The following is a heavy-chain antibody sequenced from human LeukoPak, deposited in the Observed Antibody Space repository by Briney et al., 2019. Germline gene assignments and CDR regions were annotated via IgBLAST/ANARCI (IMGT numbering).Heavy chain of an antibody. CDR1: GLIVSSSY. J-gene: IGHJ6*02. Sequence: GGSLRLSCAASGLIVSSSYMSWVRQAPGKGLEWVSVIYSDSNTYYADSVKGRFTISRDNSKNTLYLQMNSLRAEDTAVYHCARHSSSVPYYYHGLDVWGQGTTVTVSS. V-gene: IGHV3-53*01. D-gene: IGHD6-6*01. CDR2: IYSDSNT. CDR3: ARHSSSVPYYYHGLDV.